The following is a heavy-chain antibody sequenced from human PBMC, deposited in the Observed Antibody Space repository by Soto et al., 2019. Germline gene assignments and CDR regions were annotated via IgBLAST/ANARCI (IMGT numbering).Heavy chain of an antibody. CDR2: IKQDGSEK. D-gene: IGHD3-10*01. V-gene: IGHV3-7*03. CDR1: GFTFSSYW. Sequence: GGSLRLSCAASGFTFSSYWMSWVRQAPGKGLEWVANIKQDGSEKYYVDSVKGRFTISRDNAKNSLYLQMNSLRAEDTAVYYCARDQSIITMFWCVIGYYYYAMDVWGQGTMVTVSS. CDR3: ARDQSIITMFWCVIGYYYYAMDV. J-gene: IGHJ6*02.